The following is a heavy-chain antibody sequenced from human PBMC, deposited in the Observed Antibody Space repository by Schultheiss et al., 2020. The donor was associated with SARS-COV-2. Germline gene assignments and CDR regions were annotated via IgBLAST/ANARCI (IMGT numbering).Heavy chain of an antibody. CDR1: GFTFSSYA. D-gene: IGHD1-7*01. J-gene: IGHJ6*02. CDR3: TTDRGWNYVYYYGMDV. CDR2: ISWNSGSI. V-gene: IGHV3-9*01. Sequence: GGSLRLSCAASGFTFSSYAMHWVRQAPGKGLEWVSGISWNSGSIGYADSVKGRFTISRDNSKNTLYLQMNSLKTEDTAVYYCTTDRGWNYVYYYGMDVWGQGTTVTVAS.